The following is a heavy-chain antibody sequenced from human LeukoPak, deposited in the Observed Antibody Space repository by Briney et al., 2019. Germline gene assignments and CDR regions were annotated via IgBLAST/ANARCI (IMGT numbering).Heavy chain of an antibody. CDR2: IRSDGSET. CDR3: ARDRDWYRYFDY. Sequence: GGSLRLSCAASGFVFSKYGMHWVRQAPGRGLEWVAFIRSDGSETYFADSVKDRFVLSRDNFKKTLSLEMNSLGLEDTALYYCARDRDWYRYFDYWGQGTPVIVSS. CDR1: GFVFSKYG. D-gene: IGHD2-21*01. J-gene: IGHJ4*02. V-gene: IGHV3-30*02.